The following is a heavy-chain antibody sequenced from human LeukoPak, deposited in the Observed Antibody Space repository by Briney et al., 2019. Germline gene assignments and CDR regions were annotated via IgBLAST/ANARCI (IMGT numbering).Heavy chain of an antibody. CDR2: IKGKTDGGTT. CDR3: TTDYRGSLRF. J-gene: IGHJ4*02. CDR1: GLTFSDAW. Sequence: GGSLRLSCAASGLTFSDAWMNWVRQAPGKGLQWVGRIKGKTDGGTTAYGALVKDRFTISRDDSNNTLYLQMNSLKTEDTGVYFCTTDYRGSLRFWGQGTLVTVSS. V-gene: IGHV3-15*01. D-gene: IGHD1-26*01.